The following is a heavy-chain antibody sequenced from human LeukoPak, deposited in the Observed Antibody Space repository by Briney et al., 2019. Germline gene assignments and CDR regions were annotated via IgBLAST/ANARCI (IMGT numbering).Heavy chain of an antibody. J-gene: IGHJ4*02. CDR2: ISYDGSNK. CDR1: GFTFSSYA. D-gene: IGHD3-22*01. Sequence: GRSLRLSCAASGFTFSSYAVHWVRQAPGKGLEWVAVISYDGSNKYYADSVKGRFTISRDNSKNTLYLQMNSLRAEDTAVYYCARESTATLIVVLTGFDYWGQGTLVTVSS. V-gene: IGHV3-30-3*01. CDR3: ARESTATLIVVLTGFDY.